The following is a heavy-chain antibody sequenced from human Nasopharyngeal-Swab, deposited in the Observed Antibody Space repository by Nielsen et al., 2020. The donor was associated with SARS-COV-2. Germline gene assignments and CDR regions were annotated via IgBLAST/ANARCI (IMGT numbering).Heavy chain of an antibody. V-gene: IGHV4-30-4*01. CDR2: IYYSGST. J-gene: IGHJ4*02. D-gene: IGHD3-10*01. CDR3: AREKTGDYYGSGSYYNARPKYYFDY. CDR1: GGSISSGGYS. Sequence: SETLSLTCAVSGGSISSGGYSWSWIRQPPGKGLEWIGYIYYSGSTYYNPSLKSRVTISVDTSKNQFSLKLSSVTAADTAVYYCAREKTGDYYGSGSYYNARPKYYFDYWGQGTLVTVSS.